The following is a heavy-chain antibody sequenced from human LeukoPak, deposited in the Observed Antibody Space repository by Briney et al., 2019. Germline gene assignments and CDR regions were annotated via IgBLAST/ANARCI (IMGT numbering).Heavy chain of an antibody. CDR1: GFTFSSYW. CDR2: IKQDGSEK. CDR3: ASGEQWLEEGGGYFDY. Sequence: PGGSLRLSCAASGFTFSSYWMSWVRQAPGKGLEWVANIKQDGSEKYYVDSVKGRFTISRDNAKNSLYLQMNSLRAADTAVYYCASGEQWLEEGGGYFDYWGQGTLVTVSS. V-gene: IGHV3-7*01. D-gene: IGHD6-19*01. J-gene: IGHJ4*02.